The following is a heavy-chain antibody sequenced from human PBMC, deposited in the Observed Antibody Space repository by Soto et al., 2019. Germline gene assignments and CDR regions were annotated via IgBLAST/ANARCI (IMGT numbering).Heavy chain of an antibody. D-gene: IGHD3-16*01. CDR3: ARQAKIGDRSQFYFDS. Sequence: GSLRLACAASVFTFRFYAMHWVRQAPGKGLEWVAVISYNGINKHYVDSVKGRFTISRDNSQDTLYLQMDSLRPDDTAVYYCARQAKIGDRSQFYFDSWGQGTLVTVSS. J-gene: IGHJ4*02. CDR2: ISYNGINK. V-gene: IGHV3-30*04. CDR1: VFTFRFYA.